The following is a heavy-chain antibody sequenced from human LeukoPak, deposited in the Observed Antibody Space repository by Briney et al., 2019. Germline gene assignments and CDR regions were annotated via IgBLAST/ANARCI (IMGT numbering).Heavy chain of an antibody. J-gene: IGHJ3*02. Sequence: PSETLSLTCTVSGGSISSYYWSWIRQPPGKGLEWIGYTYYSGSTNYNPSLKSRVTISVDTSKNQFSLKLSSVTAADTAVYYCARRDSSSWYGPASDIWGQGTMVTVSS. CDR1: GGSISSYY. V-gene: IGHV4-59*01. D-gene: IGHD6-13*01. CDR2: TYYSGST. CDR3: ARRDSSSWYGPASDI.